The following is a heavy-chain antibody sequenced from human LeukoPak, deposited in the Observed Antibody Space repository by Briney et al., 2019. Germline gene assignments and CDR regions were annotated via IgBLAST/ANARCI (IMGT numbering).Heavy chain of an antibody. J-gene: IGHJ4*02. D-gene: IGHD6-19*01. CDR2: INEGGGLK. CDR3: ARVGKNGWDFDH. CDR1: GFTFRTYW. Sequence: GGSLRLSCAASGFTFRTYWMSWVRQAPGKGLEWVANINEGGGLKYYVDSVKGRFTISRDNTNNSLYLQMFSLRVDDSAVYYCARVGKNGWDFDHWGQGTLVTVSS. V-gene: IGHV3-7*01.